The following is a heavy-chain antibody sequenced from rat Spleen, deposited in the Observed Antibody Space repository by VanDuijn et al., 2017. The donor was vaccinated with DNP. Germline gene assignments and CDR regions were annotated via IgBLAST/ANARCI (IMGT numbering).Heavy chain of an antibody. CDR2: IWNNGGT. CDR1: GFSLTSNS. CDR3: TGGGSSGDY. V-gene: IGHV2-41*01. J-gene: IGHJ2*01. D-gene: IGHD4-3*01. Sequence: QVQLKESGPGLVQPSQTLSLTCTVAGFSLTSNSVHWFRQPPGKGLGRMGVIWNNGGTRYNSALKSRLSISRDTSNSQVFLKMNSLQTEDTAIYFCTGGGSSGDYWGQGVMVTVSS.